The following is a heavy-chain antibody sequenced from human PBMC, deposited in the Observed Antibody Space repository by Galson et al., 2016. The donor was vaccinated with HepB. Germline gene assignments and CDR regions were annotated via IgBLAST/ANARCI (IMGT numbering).Heavy chain of an antibody. V-gene: IGHV6-1*01. CDR2: TYYRSKWHN. D-gene: IGHD3-22*01. CDR3: AGVPLLFVDAVGYDAFDI. CDR1: GDSVSSDSAT. Sequence: CAISGDSVSSDSATWNWIRQSPSRGLEWLGRTYYRSKWHNDYALSVKSRISINADTSKNQISLQLNSVSPEDTAVYYCAGVPLLFVDAVGYDAFDIWGQGTLVTVSS. J-gene: IGHJ3*02.